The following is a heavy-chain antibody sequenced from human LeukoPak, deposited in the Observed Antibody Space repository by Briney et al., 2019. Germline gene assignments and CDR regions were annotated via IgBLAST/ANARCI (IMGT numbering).Heavy chain of an antibody. D-gene: IGHD2-2*01. Sequence: GGSLRLSCAASGFTFSTYAMTWVRQAPGKGLEWVSSVSGSGGTTYYADSVKGRFTISRDNSKNTLSLQMNSLRAEDTAVYYCATTVGYCSSTSCSRFRYFDYWGQGTLVTVSS. CDR1: GFTFSTYA. CDR2: VSGSGGTT. CDR3: ATTVGYCSSTSCSRFRYFDY. J-gene: IGHJ4*02. V-gene: IGHV3-23*01.